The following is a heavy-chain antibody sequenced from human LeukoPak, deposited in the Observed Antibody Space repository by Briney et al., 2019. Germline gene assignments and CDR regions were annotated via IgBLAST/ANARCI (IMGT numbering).Heavy chain of an antibody. CDR2: INPNSGGT. V-gene: IGHV1-2*02. CDR1: GYTFTGYY. CDR3: ARVHLGENYYYYYMDV. J-gene: IGHJ6*03. Sequence: GASVKVSCKASGYTFTGYYMHWVRQAPGQGLEWMGWINPNSGGTNYAQKFQGRVTMTTDTSTSTAYMELRSLRSDDTAVYYCARVHLGENYYYYYMDVWGKGTTVTVSS. D-gene: IGHD1-1*01.